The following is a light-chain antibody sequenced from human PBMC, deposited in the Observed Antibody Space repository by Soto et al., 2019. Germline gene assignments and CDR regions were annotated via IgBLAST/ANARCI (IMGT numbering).Light chain of an antibody. CDR1: QSVGSY. V-gene: IGKV3-11*01. CDR2: DAS. Sequence: EVVLTQSPATLSLSPGESATLSCRASQSVGSYLAWYRQNPGQAPRLLIYDASNRAAGIPARFSGSGSGTDFTLTISSLEPEDFAVYYCQQRSNWHLPFGGGTKVDIK. J-gene: IGKJ4*01. CDR3: QQRSNWHLP.